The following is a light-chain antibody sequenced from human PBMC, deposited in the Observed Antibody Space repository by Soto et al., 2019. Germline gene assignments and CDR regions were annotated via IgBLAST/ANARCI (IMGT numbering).Light chain of an antibody. CDR1: QSVSVN. J-gene: IGKJ3*01. Sequence: EIVMTQSPATLSGSPGERATLSCRTSQSVSVNLAWYQQKPGQAPRLLIYGASITATDIPARFSGSGSGTEFSLTISSLQSEDFAIYYCHQYNNWPSSFGPGTKVHIK. CDR2: GAS. V-gene: IGKV3-15*01. CDR3: HQYNNWPSS.